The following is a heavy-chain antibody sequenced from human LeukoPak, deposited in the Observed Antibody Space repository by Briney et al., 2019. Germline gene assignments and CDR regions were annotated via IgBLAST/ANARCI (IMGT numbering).Heavy chain of an antibody. CDR2: IYPGDSDT. J-gene: IGHJ4*02. Sequence: GESLKISCKGSGYSFSTYWIGWVRQMPGKGLEWMGIIYPGDSDTRYSPSFQGRVTISADKSISTAYLQWSSLKASDTAMYYCARGFSGSWGPEAPFEYWGQGTLVTVSS. CDR1: GYSFSTYW. CDR3: ARGFSGSWGPEAPFEY. D-gene: IGHD6-13*01. V-gene: IGHV5-51*01.